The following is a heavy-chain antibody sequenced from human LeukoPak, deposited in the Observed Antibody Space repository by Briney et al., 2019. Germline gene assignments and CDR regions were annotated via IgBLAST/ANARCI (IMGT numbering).Heavy chain of an antibody. J-gene: IGHJ5*02. Sequence: SETLSLTCTLSGGPISISSYYGGWIRQPPGKGLEWNGCIYYNRSTYYNPSLKSRVTRSVDPSMNEFSLKLSSVTAADTAVYYCARQRYCGSTSCYRRWFDPWGQGTLVTVSS. CDR2: IYYNRST. CDR1: GGPISISSYY. V-gene: IGHV4-39*01. CDR3: ARQRYCGSTSCYRRWFDP. D-gene: IGHD2-2*02.